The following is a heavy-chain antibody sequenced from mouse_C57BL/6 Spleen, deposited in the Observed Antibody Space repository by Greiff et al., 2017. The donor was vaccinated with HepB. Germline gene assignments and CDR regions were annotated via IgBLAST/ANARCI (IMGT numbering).Heavy chain of an antibody. CDR1: GFTFSSYA. Sequence: EVQVVESGEGLVKPGGSLKLSCAASGFTFSSYAMSWVRQTPEKRLEWVAYISSGGDYIYYADTVKGRFTISRDNAGNTLYLQMSSLKSEDTAMYYCTRDRDGYYDYAMDYWGQGTSVTVSS. J-gene: IGHJ4*01. CDR3: TRDRDGYYDYAMDY. D-gene: IGHD2-3*01. CDR2: ISSGGDYI. V-gene: IGHV5-9-1*02.